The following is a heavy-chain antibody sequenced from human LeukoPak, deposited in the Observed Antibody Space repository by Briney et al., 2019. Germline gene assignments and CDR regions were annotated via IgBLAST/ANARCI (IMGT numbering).Heavy chain of an antibody. Sequence: GGSLRLSCAASGFPFSSNAMSWVRQAPGKGLEWVSSITDSGGGTQYADSVKGRFTISRDNSKNTLYLQMNSLRAEDTAVYYCGRGMDTWGQGTLVTVSS. CDR1: GFPFSSNA. CDR3: GRGMDT. V-gene: IGHV3-23*01. CDR2: ITDSGGGT. J-gene: IGHJ5*02.